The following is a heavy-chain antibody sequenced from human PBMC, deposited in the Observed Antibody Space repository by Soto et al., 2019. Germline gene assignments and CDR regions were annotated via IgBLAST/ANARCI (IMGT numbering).Heavy chain of an antibody. V-gene: IGHV4-59*11. J-gene: IGHJ5*02. CDR2: IYYTGST. D-gene: IGHD1-1*01. CDR3: ARTLKPTRNTDTNWFDP. CDR1: GGSINSHS. Sequence: SETLSLTCTVSGGSINSHSWSWIRQPPGKGLEWIGYIYYTGSTDYSPSLKSRVAISVDTSKDQFSLNLSSVTAADTAVYYCARTLKPTRNTDTNWFDPWGQGTLVTV.